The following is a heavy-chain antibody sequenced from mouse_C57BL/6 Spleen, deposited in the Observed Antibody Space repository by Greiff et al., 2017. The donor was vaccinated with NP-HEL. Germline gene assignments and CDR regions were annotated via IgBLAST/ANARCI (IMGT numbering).Heavy chain of an antibody. J-gene: IGHJ1*03. CDR1: GYTFTDYY. Sequence: VQLQQSGAELVRPGASVKLSCKASGYTFTDYYINWVKQRPGQGLEWIARIYPGSGNTYYNEKFKGKATLTAEKSSSTAYMQLSSLTSEDSAVYFCARMRNYGGWYFDVWGTGTTVTVSS. CDR2: IYPGSGNT. V-gene: IGHV1-76*01. D-gene: IGHD2-1*01. CDR3: ARMRNYGGWYFDV.